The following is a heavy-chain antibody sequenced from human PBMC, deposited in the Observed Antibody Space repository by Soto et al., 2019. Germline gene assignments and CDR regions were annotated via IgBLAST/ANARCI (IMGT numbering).Heavy chain of an antibody. D-gene: IGHD5-18*01. Sequence: GGSLRLSCAASGFTFSTYSMNWVRQAPGKGLEWVSYVSSGSSTIYYADSVKGRFTISRDNAKNSLYLQMNSLRDEDTAVYYCAREGVYSYALYFDYWGQGTLVTVSS. CDR3: AREGVYSYALYFDY. V-gene: IGHV3-48*02. J-gene: IGHJ4*02. CDR2: VSSGSSTI. CDR1: GFTFSTYS.